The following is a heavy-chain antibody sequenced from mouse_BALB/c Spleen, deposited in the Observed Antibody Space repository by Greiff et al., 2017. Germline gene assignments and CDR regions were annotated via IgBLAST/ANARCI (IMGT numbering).Heavy chain of an antibody. D-gene: IGHD1-2*01. CDR1: GFTFSSFG. Sequence: EVHLVESGGGLVQPGGSRKLSCAASGFTFSSFGMHWVRQAPEKGLEWVAYISSGSSTIYYADTVKGRFTISRDNPKNTLFLQMTSLRSEDTAMYYCARGSLLRLRGFAYWGQGTLVTVSA. CDR3: ARGSLLRLRGFAY. J-gene: IGHJ3*01. CDR2: ISSGSSTI. V-gene: IGHV5-17*02.